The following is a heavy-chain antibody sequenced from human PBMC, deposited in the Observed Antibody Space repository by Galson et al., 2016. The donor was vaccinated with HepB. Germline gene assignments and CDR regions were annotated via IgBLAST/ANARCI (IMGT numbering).Heavy chain of an antibody. CDR2: IYWDDDK. CDR3: AHSRRIAMVRVATGYYVMGF. V-gene: IGHV2-5*02. D-gene: IGHD3-10*01. CDR1: GFSLNTYSVG. J-gene: IGHJ6*02. Sequence: PALVKPTQTLTLTCTFSGFSLNTYSVGVGWMRQPPGKAPEWLALIYWDDDKGYSPSLESRLSITKDTSKNQVVLTVANMDPVDTDTYYCAHSRRIAMVRVATGYYVMGFWGQVTAVTVSS.